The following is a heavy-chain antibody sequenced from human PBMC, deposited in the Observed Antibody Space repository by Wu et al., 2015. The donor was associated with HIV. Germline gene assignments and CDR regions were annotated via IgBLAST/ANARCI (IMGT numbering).Heavy chain of an antibody. V-gene: IGHV1-69*12. D-gene: IGHD5-12*01. CDR2: IIPRFGST. CDR1: GDTFNRLA. Sequence: VQLVQSGADMKNPGSSVTVSCRASGDTFNRLAVTWVRQAPGQGLEWLGGIIPRFGSTNFAQKFQGRVTITADESKRTAYMELSSLRSEDTAIYYCARNSDSVATSLYSLGVWGQGTTVTVSS. CDR3: ARNSDSVATSLYSLGV. J-gene: IGHJ6*02.